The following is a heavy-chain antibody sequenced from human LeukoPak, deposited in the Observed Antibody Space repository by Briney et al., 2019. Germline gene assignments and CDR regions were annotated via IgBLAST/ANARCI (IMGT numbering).Heavy chain of an antibody. Sequence: PSETLSLTCTVSGGSISSSSYYWGWIRQPPGKGLEWIGSIYYSGSTYYNPSLKSRVTISVDTSKNQFSLKLSSVTAADTAVYYCATTLLNIAAAGRTDAFDIWGQGTMVTVSS. V-gene: IGHV4-39*01. D-gene: IGHD6-13*01. J-gene: IGHJ3*02. CDR3: ATTLLNIAAAGRTDAFDI. CDR1: GGSISSSSYY. CDR2: IYYSGST.